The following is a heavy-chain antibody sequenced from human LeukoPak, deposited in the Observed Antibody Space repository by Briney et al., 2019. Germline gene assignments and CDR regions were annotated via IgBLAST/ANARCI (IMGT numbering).Heavy chain of an antibody. CDR2: ISAYNGNT. CDR3: ATPGGGDDSSGYLDY. Sequence: ASVKVSCKASGGTFSNYAISWVRQAPGQGLEWMGWISAYNGNTNYAQKLQGRVTMTTDTSTSTAYMELRSLRSDDTAVYYCATPGGGDDSSGYLDYWGQGTLVTVSS. CDR1: GGTFSNYA. J-gene: IGHJ4*02. D-gene: IGHD3-22*01. V-gene: IGHV1-18*01.